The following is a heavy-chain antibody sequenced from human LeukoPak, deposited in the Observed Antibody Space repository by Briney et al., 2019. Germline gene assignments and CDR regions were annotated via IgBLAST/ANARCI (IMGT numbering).Heavy chain of an antibody. CDR3: ARDLSSRSVAARHDWFDP. J-gene: IGHJ5*02. CDR2: ISSSSSTI. Sequence: GGSLRLSCAASGFTFSSYNMNWVRQAPGKGLEWISYISSSSSTIYYADSVKGRFTVSRDNAKNSLYLQMNSLRAEDTAVYYCARDLSSRSVAARHDWFDPWGQGTLVTVSS. V-gene: IGHV3-48*04. CDR1: GFTFSSYN. D-gene: IGHD6-6*01.